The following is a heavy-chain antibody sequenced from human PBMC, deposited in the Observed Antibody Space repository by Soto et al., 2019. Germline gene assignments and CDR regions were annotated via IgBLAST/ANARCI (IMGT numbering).Heavy chain of an antibody. D-gene: IGHD4-17*01. CDR2: IYYSGST. CDR1: GGSISSGGYY. CDR3: ARVWYGDYGGYFDY. V-gene: IGHV4-31*03. Sequence: SETLSLTCTVSGGSISSGGYYWSWIRQHPGKGLEWIGYIYYSGSTYYNPSLKSRVTISVDTSKNQFSLKLSSVTAADTAVYYCARVWYGDYGGYFDYWGQGTLVTVSS. J-gene: IGHJ4*02.